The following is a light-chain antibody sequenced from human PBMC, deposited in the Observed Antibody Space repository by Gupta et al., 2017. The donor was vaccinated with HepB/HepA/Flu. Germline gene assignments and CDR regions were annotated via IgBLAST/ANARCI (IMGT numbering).Light chain of an antibody. CDR1: QGISRW. CDR2: AAS. Sequence: DIKMTQSPSSVSASVGDRVTLTCRASQGISRWLAWYQQKPGKAPKLLIYAASKLKSGVPSRFSGSGSGTDFTLSISGLQPEDVATYYCQHANSFPRTFGHGTKVDIK. J-gene: IGKJ3*01. V-gene: IGKV1D-12*01. CDR3: QHANSFPRT.